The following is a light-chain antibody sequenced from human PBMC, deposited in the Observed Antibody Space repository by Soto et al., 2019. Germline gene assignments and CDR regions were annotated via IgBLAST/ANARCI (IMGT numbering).Light chain of an antibody. V-gene: IGKV1-33*01. Sequence: DIQMTQSPSSLSASVGDRVTITCQASQDISNYLNWYQQKPGKPPKLLIYDASNLETGVPSRFSGSGSGTDFTFTISSLQPEDIATYYCQQYDILLVTFGQGTRLEIK. CDR3: QQYDILLVT. CDR1: QDISNY. CDR2: DAS. J-gene: IGKJ5*01.